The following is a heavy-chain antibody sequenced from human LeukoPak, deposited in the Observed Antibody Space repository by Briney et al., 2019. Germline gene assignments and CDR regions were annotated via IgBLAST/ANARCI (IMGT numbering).Heavy chain of an antibody. V-gene: IGHV3-48*03. Sequence: PGGSLRLSCAASGFTFNSYEMNWVRQAPGEGLEWVSYINSGGSAIYYADSVKGRFTISRENAKNSLYLQMNSLRADDTAVYYCARGGSYVHYWGLGTLVTVSS. D-gene: IGHD1-26*01. J-gene: IGHJ4*02. CDR2: INSGGSAI. CDR1: GFTFNSYE. CDR3: ARGGSYVHY.